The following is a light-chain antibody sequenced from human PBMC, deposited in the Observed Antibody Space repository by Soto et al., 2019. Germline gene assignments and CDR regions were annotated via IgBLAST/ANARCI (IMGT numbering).Light chain of an antibody. Sequence: EIVLTQSPGSLSLSPGERVTLSCRASQSINSAHLAWYQQRSGQAPRLLIYATSRRATGTPDRFSGSGAGTDFTLTISGLEPEDFAVYYCQLYGRSPQFGQGTKLEIK. CDR3: QLYGRSPQ. CDR1: QSINSAH. J-gene: IGKJ2*01. CDR2: ATS. V-gene: IGKV3-20*01.